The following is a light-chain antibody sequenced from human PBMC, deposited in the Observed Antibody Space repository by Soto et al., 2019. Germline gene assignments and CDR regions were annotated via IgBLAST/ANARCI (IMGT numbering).Light chain of an antibody. CDR2: EVT. CDR1: SVDINY. Sequence: QSALTQPPSASGSRGQSVTISCTGTSVDINYVSWFQQHPGKAPKLIICEVTKRPSGVPDRFSGSKSGNTASLTVSGLQDDAEVDYYCSSYAGRDICVFGGGTKLTVL. CDR3: SSYAGRDICV. J-gene: IGLJ3*02. V-gene: IGLV2-8*01.